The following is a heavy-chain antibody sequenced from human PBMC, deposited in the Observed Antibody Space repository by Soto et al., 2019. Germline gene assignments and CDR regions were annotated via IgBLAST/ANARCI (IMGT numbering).Heavy chain of an antibody. J-gene: IGHJ6*02. D-gene: IGHD3-10*01. CDR1: GGSISSSSYY. CDR2: IYYSGST. CDR3: AFQGSYSITYYYYGMDV. Sequence: SETLSLTCTVSGGSISSSSYYWGWIRQPPGKGLGWIGSIYYSGSTYYNPSLKSRVTISVDTSKNQFSLKLSSVTAADTAVYYCAFQGSYSITYYYYGMDVWGQGTTVTVSS. V-gene: IGHV4-39*01.